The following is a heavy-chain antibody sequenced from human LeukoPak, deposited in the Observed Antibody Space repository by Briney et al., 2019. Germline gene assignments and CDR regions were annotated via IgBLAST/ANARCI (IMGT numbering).Heavy chain of an antibody. V-gene: IGHV4-30-2*01. J-gene: IGHJ4*02. D-gene: IGHD3-10*01. CDR2: IYHSGST. Sequence: SETLSLTCAVSGGSISSGGYYWRWIRQPPGKGLEWIGYIYHSGSTYYNPSLKSRVTISVDRSKNQFSLKLSSVTAADTAVYYCARGIRWFGELLHPFDYWGQGTLVTVSS. CDR1: GGSISSGGYY. CDR3: ARGIRWFGELLHPFDY.